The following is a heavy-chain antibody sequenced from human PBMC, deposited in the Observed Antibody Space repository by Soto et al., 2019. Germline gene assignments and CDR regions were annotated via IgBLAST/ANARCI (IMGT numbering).Heavy chain of an antibody. J-gene: IGHJ6*02. CDR2: IIPILGIA. D-gene: IGHD5-12*01. V-gene: IGHV1-69*02. Sequence: QVQLVQSGAEVKKPGSSVKVSCKASGGTFSSYTISWVRQAPGQGLEWMGRIIPILGIANYAQKFQGRVTITADKSTSTAYMELSSLRSEDTAVYYCACRDGYTSRPDYYYYYGMDVWGQGTTVTVSS. CDR1: GGTFSSYT. CDR3: ACRDGYTSRPDYYYYYGMDV.